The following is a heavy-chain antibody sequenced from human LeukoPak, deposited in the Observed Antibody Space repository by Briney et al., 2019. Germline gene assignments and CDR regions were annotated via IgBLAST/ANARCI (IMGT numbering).Heavy chain of an antibody. D-gene: IGHD3-22*01. CDR2: IKSDGST. V-gene: IGHV3-74*01. Sequence: GGSLRLSCAASGFTFSIYWMHWVRHAPGKGLVWVSRIKSDGSTNYADSVKGRFTISRDNAKNTVSLQMNSLRPEDTGVYYCARAPSEIGGYYPEYFRHWGQGTLVTVSS. CDR1: GFTFSIYW. CDR3: ARAPSEIGGYYPEYFRH. J-gene: IGHJ1*01.